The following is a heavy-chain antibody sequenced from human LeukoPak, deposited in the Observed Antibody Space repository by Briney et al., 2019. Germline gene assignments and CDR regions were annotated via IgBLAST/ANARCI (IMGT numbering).Heavy chain of an antibody. J-gene: IGHJ6*02. D-gene: IGHD2-2*01. CDR1: GFTFSDYY. CDR3: ARSYCSSTSCPTLYYYYGMDV. CDR2: ISSSGSTI. Sequence: PGGSLRLSCAASGFTFSDYYMSWIRQAPGKGLEWVSYISSSGSTIYYADSVKGRFTISRDNAKNSLYLQMNSLRAEDTAVYYCARSYCSSTSCPTLYYYYGMDVWGQGTTVTVSS. V-gene: IGHV3-11*01.